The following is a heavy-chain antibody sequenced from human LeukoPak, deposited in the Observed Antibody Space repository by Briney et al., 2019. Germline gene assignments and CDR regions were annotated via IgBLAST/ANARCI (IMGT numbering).Heavy chain of an antibody. CDR3: AKDRSVGTYYTFDH. CDR2: ISGSGGST. CDR1: GFTFSSYG. J-gene: IGHJ4*02. D-gene: IGHD1-26*01. V-gene: IGHV3-23*01. Sequence: PGGSLRLTCAASGFTFSSYGMIWVREAPGKGLEWVSAISGSGGSTYYADSVKGRFTISRDNSKNTLYLQMNSLTAANTAVYYCAKDRSVGTYYTFDHWGQGTLSPSPQ.